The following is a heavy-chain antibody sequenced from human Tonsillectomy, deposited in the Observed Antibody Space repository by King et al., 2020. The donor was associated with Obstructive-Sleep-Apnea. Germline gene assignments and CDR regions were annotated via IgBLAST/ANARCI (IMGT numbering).Heavy chain of an antibody. CDR1: GFTFSSYG. CDR2: ISYEGSNK. V-gene: IGHV3-30*18. D-gene: IGHD3-10*01. CDR3: AKPWELYDFYYGMDV. Sequence: VQLVQSGGGVVQPGRSLRLSCAASGFTFSSYGMHWVRQAPGKGLEWVAVISYEGSNKYYADSVKGRFTISRDNSKNTQYLQMNSLRAEDTAVYYCAKPWELYDFYYGMDVWGQGTTVTVSS. J-gene: IGHJ6*02.